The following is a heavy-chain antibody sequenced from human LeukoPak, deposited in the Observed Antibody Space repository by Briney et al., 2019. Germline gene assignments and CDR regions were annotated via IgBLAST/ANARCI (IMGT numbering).Heavy chain of an antibody. CDR3: ATTMVRGVPDTLDI. D-gene: IGHD3-10*01. V-gene: IGHV1-2*02. J-gene: IGHJ3*02. Sequence: ASVTVSCKASGYTFTDYYMHWVRQAPGQGLEWMGWLNPNSGGTLFAQKFQGRVSMTRDTSITTVYMDVTSLRSDDTAVYYCATTMVRGVPDTLDIWGQGTMVTVSS. CDR1: GYTFTDYY. CDR2: LNPNSGGT.